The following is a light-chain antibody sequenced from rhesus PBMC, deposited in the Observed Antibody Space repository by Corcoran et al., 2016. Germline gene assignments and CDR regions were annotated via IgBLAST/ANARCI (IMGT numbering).Light chain of an antibody. Sequence: DIQMTQSPSSLSASVGDKVTITCRASQGISSWLAWSQQKPGKAPKLLIAKASSLQSGVPSRFSGSGSGTEFTFTISSLQPEDFATYYCLQYSSSPYSFGQGTKVEIK. V-gene: IGKV1-22*01. J-gene: IGKJ2*01. CDR3: LQYSSSPYS. CDR1: QGISSW. CDR2: KAS.